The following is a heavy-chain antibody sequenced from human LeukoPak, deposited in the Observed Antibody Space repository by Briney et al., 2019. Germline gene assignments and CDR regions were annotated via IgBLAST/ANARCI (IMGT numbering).Heavy chain of an antibody. CDR2: ISSSSSYI. J-gene: IGHJ4*02. D-gene: IGHD3-22*01. V-gene: IGHV3-21*01. Sequence: GGSLRLSCAASGFTFSSYSMNWVRQAPGKGLEWVSSISSSSSYIYYADSVKGRFTISRDNAKNSVHLQMNSLRAEDTAVYYCARQPFIVVPTDSWGQGTLVTVSS. CDR3: ARQPFIVVPTDS. CDR1: GFTFSSYS.